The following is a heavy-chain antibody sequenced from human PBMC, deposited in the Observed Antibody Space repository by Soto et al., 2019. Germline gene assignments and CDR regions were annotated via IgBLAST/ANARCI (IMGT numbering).Heavy chain of an antibody. J-gene: IGHJ6*02. CDR2: IVVGSGNT. CDR3: AAALLWFGELSYYYYGMDV. V-gene: IGHV1-58*01. CDR1: GFTFTSSA. D-gene: IGHD3-10*01. Sequence: SVKVSCKASGFTFTSSAVQWVRQARGQRLEWIGWIVVGSGNTNYAQKSQERVTITRDMSTSTAYMELSSLRSEDTAVYYCAAALLWFGELSYYYYGMDVWGQGTTVTVSS.